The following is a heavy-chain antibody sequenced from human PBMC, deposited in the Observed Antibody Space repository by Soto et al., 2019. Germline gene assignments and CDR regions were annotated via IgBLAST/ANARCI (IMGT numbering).Heavy chain of an antibody. J-gene: IGHJ4*02. Sequence: QVQLQQWGAGLLKPSETLSLTCAVYGGSFSGYYWSWIRQPPGKGLEWIGEINHSGSTNYNPSLKSRVTISVDTSKNQFSLKLSSVTAADTAVYYCARVGYCSGGSCYGIDYWGRGTLVTVSS. CDR1: GGSFSGYY. CDR2: INHSGST. V-gene: IGHV4-34*01. CDR3: ARVGYCSGGSCYGIDY. D-gene: IGHD2-15*01.